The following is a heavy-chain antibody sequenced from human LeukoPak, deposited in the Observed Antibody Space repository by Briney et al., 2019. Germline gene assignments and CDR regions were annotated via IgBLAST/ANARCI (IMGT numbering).Heavy chain of an antibody. CDR2: IKQDGGDK. CDR1: GFTFSSYS. Sequence: PGGSLRLSCAASGFTFSSYSMNWVRQAPGKGLEWVANIKQDGGDKYYLDSVKGRFTVSRDNTKNSLYLEMNSLRAEDTAVYYCARDQDVVVLLGIIAYDAFDVWGQGTMVTVSS. D-gene: IGHD2-2*01. V-gene: IGHV3-7*01. J-gene: IGHJ3*01. CDR3: ARDQDVVVLLGIIAYDAFDV.